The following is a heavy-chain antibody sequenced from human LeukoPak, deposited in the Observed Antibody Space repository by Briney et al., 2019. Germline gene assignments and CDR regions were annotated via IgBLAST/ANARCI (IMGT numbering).Heavy chain of an antibody. CDR2: ISWNSGSI. D-gene: IGHD3-10*01. CDR1: GFTFDDYA. J-gene: IGHJ4*02. V-gene: IGHV3-9*01. Sequence: GGSLRLSCAASGFTFDDYAMHWVRQAPGKGLEWVSGISWNSGSIGYADSVKGRFTISRDNSKNTLYLQMNSLRAEDTAVYYCAREGYYGSGSYYNPTLYWFDYWGQGTLVTVSS. CDR3: AREGYYGSGSYYNPTLYWFDY.